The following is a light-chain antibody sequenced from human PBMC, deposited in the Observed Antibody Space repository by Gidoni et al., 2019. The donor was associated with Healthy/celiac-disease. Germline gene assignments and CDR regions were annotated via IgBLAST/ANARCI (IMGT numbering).Light chain of an antibody. Sequence: EFVLTQSPAILSLSPGESATLSCRASQTISSYLPWYHQKPGQARRLLFDDATNRATGIPTRISGSGSGADFTLTISSVEPEDFAVYFWQQRSNWPLTFGGGTKVEIK. V-gene: IGKV3-11*01. CDR3: QQRSNWPLT. J-gene: IGKJ4*01. CDR1: QTISSY. CDR2: DAT.